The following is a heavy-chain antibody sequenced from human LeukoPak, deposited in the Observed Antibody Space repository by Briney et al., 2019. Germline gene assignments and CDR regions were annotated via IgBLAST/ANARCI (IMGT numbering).Heavy chain of an antibody. Sequence: GGSLRLSCAASGFTFSSYAMSWVRQAPGKGLEWFSAISGSGGSTYYADSVKGRFTISRDNSKNTLYLQMNSLRAEDTAVYYCARELEPLRFLEWLLSRGGAIDYWGQGTLVTVSS. CDR3: ARELEPLRFLEWLLSRGGAIDY. CDR2: ISGSGGST. J-gene: IGHJ4*02. V-gene: IGHV3-23*01. D-gene: IGHD3-3*01. CDR1: GFTFSSYA.